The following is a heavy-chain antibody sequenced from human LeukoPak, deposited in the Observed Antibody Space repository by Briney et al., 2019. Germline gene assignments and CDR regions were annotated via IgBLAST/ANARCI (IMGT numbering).Heavy chain of an antibody. J-gene: IGHJ4*02. CDR2: IQQDGTEK. Sequence: GESLRLSCAASGFTFTTYWMSWVRQAPGKGLEWVANIQQDGTEKYYVDSVKGRFTISRDNAKTSLYLQMNSLRVEDTAVYYCARDMIDSGSFDVGSFDYWGQGTLVTVSS. V-gene: IGHV3-7*01. CDR1: GFTFTTYW. CDR3: ARDMIDSGSFDVGSFDY. D-gene: IGHD1-26*01.